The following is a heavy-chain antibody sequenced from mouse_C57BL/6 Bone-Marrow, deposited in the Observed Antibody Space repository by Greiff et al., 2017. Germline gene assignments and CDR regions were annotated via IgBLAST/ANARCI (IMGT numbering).Heavy chain of an antibody. CDR2: IYPRDGST. CDR1: GYTFTDHT. Sequence: VQLQQSDAELVKPGASVKISCKVSGYTFTDHTIHWMKQRPEQGLEWIGYIYPRDGSTKYNEKFKGKATLTADKSSSTAYMKRNSLPSEDSAVYVCAREGYYYAMDYWGQGTSVTVSS. V-gene: IGHV1-78*01. J-gene: IGHJ4*01. CDR3: AREGYYYAMDY.